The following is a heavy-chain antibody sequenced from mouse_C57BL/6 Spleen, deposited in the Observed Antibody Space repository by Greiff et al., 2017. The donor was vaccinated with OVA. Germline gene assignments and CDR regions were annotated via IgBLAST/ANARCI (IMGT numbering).Heavy chain of an antibody. CDR3: TRDSSGSSWCAY. Sequence: EVKLVESGEGLVKPGGSLKLSCAASGFTFSSYAMSWVRQTPEKRLEWVAYISSGGDYIYYADTVKGRFTISRDNARNTLYLQMSSLKSEDTAMYYCTRDSSGSSWCAYWGQGTLVTVSA. J-gene: IGHJ3*01. D-gene: IGHD3-2*02. CDR1: GFTFSSYA. CDR2: ISSGGDYI. V-gene: IGHV5-9-1*02.